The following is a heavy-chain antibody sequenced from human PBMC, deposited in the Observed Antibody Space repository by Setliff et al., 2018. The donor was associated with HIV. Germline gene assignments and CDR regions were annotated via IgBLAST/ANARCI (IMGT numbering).Heavy chain of an antibody. J-gene: IGHJ4*02. CDR3: ARDSRFSSDYGDFDY. V-gene: IGHV3-21*01. D-gene: IGHD3-22*01. Sequence: GGSLRLSCAASEFTFSNYAMGWVRQAQGKGLEWVSSIRGSGSFMYYADSVKGRFTISRDNAKNSLYLQMDGLRAEDTAVYYCARDSRFSSDYGDFDYWGQGALVTVSS. CDR1: EFTFSNYA. CDR2: IRGSGSFM.